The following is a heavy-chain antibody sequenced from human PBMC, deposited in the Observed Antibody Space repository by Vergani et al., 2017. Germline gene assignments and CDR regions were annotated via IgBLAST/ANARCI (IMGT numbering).Heavy chain of an antibody. J-gene: IGHJ4*02. CDR1: GYTFTSYY. Sequence: QVQLVQSGAEVKKPGASVKVSCKASGYTFTSYYMHCVRQAPGQGLEWMGIINPSGGSTSYAQKFQGRVTITADESTSTAYMELSSLRSEDTAVYYCARSTVTTIGFDYWGQGTLVTVSS. CDR3: ARSTVTTIGFDY. D-gene: IGHD4-17*01. CDR2: INPSGGST. V-gene: IGHV1-46*01.